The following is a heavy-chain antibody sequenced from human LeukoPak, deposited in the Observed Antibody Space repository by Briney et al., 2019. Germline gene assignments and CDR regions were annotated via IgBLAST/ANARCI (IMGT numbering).Heavy chain of an antibody. D-gene: IGHD6-19*01. CDR1: GFTFSSYG. Sequence: PGRSLRLSCAASGFTFSSYGMHWVRQAPGKGLEWVAVISYDGSNKYYADSVKGRFTISRDNSKNTLYLQMNSLRAEDTAVYYCAKDCYSSGWWDKYYYYGMDVWGQGTTVTVSS. CDR3: AKDCYSSGWWDKYYYYGMDV. J-gene: IGHJ6*02. CDR2: ISYDGSNK. V-gene: IGHV3-30*18.